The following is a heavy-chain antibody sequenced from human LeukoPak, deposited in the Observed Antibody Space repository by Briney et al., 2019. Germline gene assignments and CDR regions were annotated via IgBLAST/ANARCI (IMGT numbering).Heavy chain of an antibody. Sequence: PSETLSLTCTVSGGSISSGDYYWSWIRQPPGKGLEWIGYIYYSGSTNYNPSLKSRVTISVDTSKNQFSLKLSSVTAADTAVYYCARHRWDWYFDLWGRGTLVTVSS. CDR3: ARHRWDWYFDL. CDR2: IYYSGST. D-gene: IGHD4-23*01. J-gene: IGHJ2*01. CDR1: GGSISSGDYY. V-gene: IGHV4-61*08.